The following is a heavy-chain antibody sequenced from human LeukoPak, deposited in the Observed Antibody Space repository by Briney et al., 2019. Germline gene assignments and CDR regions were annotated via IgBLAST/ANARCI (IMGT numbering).Heavy chain of an antibody. V-gene: IGHV4-30-2*01. CDR1: GGSISSGGYY. CDR2: IYHSGST. CDR3: ARDSGRSSSGWYADY. J-gene: IGHJ4*02. Sequence: SQTLSLTCTVSGGSISSGGYYWSWIRQPPGKGLEWIGYIYHSGSTYCNPSLKSRVTISVDRSKNQFSLKLSSVTAADTAVYYCARDSGRSSSGWYADYWGQGTLVTVSS. D-gene: IGHD6-19*01.